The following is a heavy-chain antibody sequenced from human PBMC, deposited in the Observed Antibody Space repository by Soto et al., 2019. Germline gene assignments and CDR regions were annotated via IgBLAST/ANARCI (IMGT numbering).Heavy chain of an antibody. J-gene: IGHJ6*02. D-gene: IGHD2-15*01. CDR3: ARDRAANYYGMDV. V-gene: IGHV1-18*04. CDR1: GYTFTSYG. Sequence: AAVKVSCNASGYTFTSYGISWVRQGPGQGLEWMGWLSAYNGNTKYAQKLHGRVNMTTDTSTSTAYMELRSLSSDDTAVYSCARDRAANYYGMDVWGQGTTVTVSS. CDR2: LSAYNGNT.